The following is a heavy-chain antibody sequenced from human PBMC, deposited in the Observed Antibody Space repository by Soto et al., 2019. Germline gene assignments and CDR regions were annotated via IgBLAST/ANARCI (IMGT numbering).Heavy chain of an antibody. CDR2: IYHSGST. V-gene: IGHV4-4*02. J-gene: IGHJ4*02. D-gene: IGHD3-9*01. Sequence: KPSETLSLTCAVSGGSISRSNWWSWVRQPPGKGLEWIGEIYHSGSTNYHPSLKSRVTISVDKSKNQFSLKLTSLTAADTAVYYYASSITFDWLFFDNWGQGTLVTVSS. CDR1: GGSISRSNW. CDR3: ASSITFDWLFFDN.